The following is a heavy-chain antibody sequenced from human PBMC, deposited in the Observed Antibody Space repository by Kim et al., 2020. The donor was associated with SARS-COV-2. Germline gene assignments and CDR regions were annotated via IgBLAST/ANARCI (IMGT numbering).Heavy chain of an antibody. CDR1: GFTFSSYA. CDR2: ISYDGSNK. CDR3: AIETHSSGWVGVIDY. V-gene: IGHV3-30*04. D-gene: IGHD6-19*01. Sequence: GGSLRLSCAASGFTFSSYAMHWVRQAPGKGLEWVAVISYDGSNKYYADSVKGRFTISRDNSKNTLYLQMNSLRAEDTAVYYCAIETHSSGWVGVIDYWGQGTLGSVSS. J-gene: IGHJ4*02.